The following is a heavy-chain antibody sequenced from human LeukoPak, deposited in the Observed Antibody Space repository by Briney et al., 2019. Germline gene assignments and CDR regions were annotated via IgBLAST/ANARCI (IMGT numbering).Heavy chain of an antibody. CDR2: ISYSGST. V-gene: IGHV4-30-2*01. D-gene: IGHD6-19*01. J-gene: IGHJ2*01. CDR1: GGSFSSGGFY. Sequence: SQTLSLTCTVSGGSFSSGGFYWSWIRQPPGKGLEWIGNISYSGSTFYYSSLKSRVTISVDTSKNQFSLRLSSVTAADTAVFYCARVAQKLERIALASTSEWRPNWYFDLWGRGTLVTVSS. CDR3: ARVAQKLERIALASTSEWRPNWYFDL.